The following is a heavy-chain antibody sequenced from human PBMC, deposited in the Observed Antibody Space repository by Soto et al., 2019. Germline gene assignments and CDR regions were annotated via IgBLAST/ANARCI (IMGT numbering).Heavy chain of an antibody. D-gene: IGHD6-13*01. V-gene: IGHV5-51*01. CDR2: IYPGDSDT. J-gene: IGHJ4*02. Sequence: GESLKISCQGSGCTFTSYLIGWVRQMPGKGLEWMGIIYPGDSDTRYSPSFQGQVTISADKSISTAYLQWSSLKASDTAMYYCARATSEYSSSWAFDYWGQGTLVTVSS. CDR1: GCTFTSYL. CDR3: ARATSEYSSSWAFDY.